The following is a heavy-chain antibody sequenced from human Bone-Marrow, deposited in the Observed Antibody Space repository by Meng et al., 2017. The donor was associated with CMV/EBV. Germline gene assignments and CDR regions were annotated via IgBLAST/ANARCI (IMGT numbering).Heavy chain of an antibody. J-gene: IGHJ6*02. CDR3: ARDELGSIAAAGYYYGMDV. Sequence: SVKVSCKASGGTFSSYAISWVRQAPGQGLEWMGGIIPIFGTANYAQKFQGRVTITTDESTSTAYMELSSLRSEDTAVYYCARDELGSIAAAGYYYGMDVWGQGTTVTASS. D-gene: IGHD6-13*01. CDR1: GGTFSSYA. CDR2: IIPIFGTA. V-gene: IGHV1-69*05.